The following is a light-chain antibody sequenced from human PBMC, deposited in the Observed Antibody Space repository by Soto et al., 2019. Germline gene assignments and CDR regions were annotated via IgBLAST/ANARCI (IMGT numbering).Light chain of an antibody. V-gene: IGLV2-14*03. CDR3: SSYGASSTL. CDR1: SSDIGGYNY. Sequence: QSVLTQPASVSGSPGQSITISCTGSSSDIGGYNYFSWYQQHPGKAPQLMIYDVSYRPSGISDRFSGSKSGNTASLTISGLQPKDEADYYCSSYGASSTLFGGGTKVTVL. J-gene: IGLJ3*02. CDR2: DVS.